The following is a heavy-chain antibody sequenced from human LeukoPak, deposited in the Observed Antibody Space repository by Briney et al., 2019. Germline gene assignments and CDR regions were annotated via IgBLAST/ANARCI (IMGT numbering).Heavy chain of an antibody. D-gene: IGHD3-16*01. Sequence: SETLSLTCNVSGGSISSYYWSWIRQPAGKGVEWIGRILTSGSTYYNPSLKSRVTISVDTSKNQFSLKLSSVTAADTAVYYCARDLFYGRVRVGPGYFDYWGQGTLVTVSS. CDR3: ARDLFYGRVRVGPGYFDY. V-gene: IGHV4-4*07. CDR1: GGSISSYY. CDR2: ILTSGST. J-gene: IGHJ4*02.